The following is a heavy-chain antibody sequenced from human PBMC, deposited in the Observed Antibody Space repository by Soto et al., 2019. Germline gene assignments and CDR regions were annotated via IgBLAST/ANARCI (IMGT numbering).Heavy chain of an antibody. D-gene: IGHD6-13*01. CDR3: ARDSSSWFDGMDV. V-gene: IGHV3-72*01. J-gene: IGHJ6*02. Sequence: GGSLRLSCAASGFTVSSNYMSWVRQAPGKGLEWVGRTRNKANSYTTEYAASVKGRFTISRDDSKNSLYLQMNSLKTEDTAVYYCARDSSSWFDGMDVWGQGTTVTVSS. CDR2: TRNKANSYTT. CDR1: GFTVSSNY.